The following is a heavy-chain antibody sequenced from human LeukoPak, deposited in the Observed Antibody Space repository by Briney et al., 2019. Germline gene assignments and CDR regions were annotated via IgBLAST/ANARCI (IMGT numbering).Heavy chain of an antibody. CDR3: ARGSTQYSSGWYGLDY. V-gene: IGHV3-74*01. CDR1: GFTFSSYA. D-gene: IGHD6-19*01. J-gene: IGHJ4*02. Sequence: GGSLRLSCAASGFTFSSYAMSWVRQAPGKGLVWVSRVNSDGSSTTYADSVKGRFTISRDNAKNTLYLQMNSLRAEDTAVYYCARGSTQYSSGWYGLDYWGQGTLVTVSS. CDR2: VNSDGSST.